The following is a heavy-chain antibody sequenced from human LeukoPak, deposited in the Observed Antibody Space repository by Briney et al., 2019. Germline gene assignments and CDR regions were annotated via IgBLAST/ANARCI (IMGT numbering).Heavy chain of an antibody. CDR1: GFTFSTYD. D-gene: IGHD1-26*01. V-gene: IGHV3-30*18. J-gene: IGHJ4*02. CDR3: AKREVGATSIDY. CDR2: ISYDGNHK. Sequence: PGGSLRLSCVASGFTFSTYDIHWVRQAPGKGLEWVAIISYDGNHKYYADSVKGRFTISRDNSKNTLYLQMNSLRTEDTAVYYCAKREVGATSIDYWGQGTLVTVSS.